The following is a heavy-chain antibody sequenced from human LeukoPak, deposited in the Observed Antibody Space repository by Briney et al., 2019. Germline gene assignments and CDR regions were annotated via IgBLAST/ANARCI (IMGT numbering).Heavy chain of an antibody. Sequence: GGSLRLSCAASGFTFSSYAMHWVRQAPGKGLEWVAVISYDGSNKYYADSVKGRFTISRDNSKNTLYLQMNSLRAEDTAVYYWAREITYPVTWLRAFEFGGKGTMVTFFS. CDR1: GFTFSSYA. CDR2: ISYDGSNK. J-gene: IGHJ3*01. D-gene: IGHD3-10*01. V-gene: IGHV3-30-3*01. CDR3: AREITYPVTWLRAFEF.